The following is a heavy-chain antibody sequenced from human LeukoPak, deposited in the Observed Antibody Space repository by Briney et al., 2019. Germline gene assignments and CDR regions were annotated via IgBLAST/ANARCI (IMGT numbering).Heavy chain of an antibody. J-gene: IGHJ4*02. V-gene: IGHV3-7*01. Sequence: SGESLRLSCAASGFTFRSYWMSWVRQAPGKGLEWDADIQQDESEKYYVESVKGRFTISRDNAKNSLYLQMNSLRAEDTAVYDCARTADFWSGYHDYWGQGTLVTVSS. CDR3: ARTADFWSGYHDY. D-gene: IGHD3-3*01. CDR1: GFTFRSYW. CDR2: IQQDESEK.